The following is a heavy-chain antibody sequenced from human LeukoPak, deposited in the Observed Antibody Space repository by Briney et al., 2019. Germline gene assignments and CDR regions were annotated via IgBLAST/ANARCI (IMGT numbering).Heavy chain of an antibody. CDR2: IIPIFGTA. CDR3: ARGARQTGTRFDY. CDR1: GGTFSSYA. V-gene: IGHV1-69*05. D-gene: IGHD1-1*01. Sequence: SSVKVSCEASGGTFSSYAISWVRQAPGQGLEWMGGIIPIFGTANYAQKFQGRVTITTDESTSTAYMELSSLRSEDTAVYYCARGARQTGTRFDYWGQGTLVTVSS. J-gene: IGHJ4*02.